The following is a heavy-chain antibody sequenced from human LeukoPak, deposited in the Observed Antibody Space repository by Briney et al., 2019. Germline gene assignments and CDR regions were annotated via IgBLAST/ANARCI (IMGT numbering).Heavy chain of an antibody. Sequence: SETLSLTCAVYGGSFSGYYWSWIRQPPGKGLEWIGEINHSGSTNYNPSLKSRVTISVDTSKNQFSLKLSSVTAADTAVYYCARGKSLRYFDHHPRGYYYGMDVWGQGTTVTVSS. J-gene: IGHJ6*02. D-gene: IGHD3-9*01. V-gene: IGHV4-34*01. CDR2: INHSGST. CDR1: GGSFSGYY. CDR3: ARGKSLRYFDHHPRGYYYGMDV.